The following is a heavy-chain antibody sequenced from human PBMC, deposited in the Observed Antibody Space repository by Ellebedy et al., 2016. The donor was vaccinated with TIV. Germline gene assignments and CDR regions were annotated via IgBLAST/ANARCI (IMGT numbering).Heavy chain of an antibody. V-gene: IGHV4-39*07. CDR3: ARDGPYSSSWYRFYYYGMDV. Sequence: SETLSLXXTVSGGSISSSSYYWGWIRQPPGKGLEWIGEINHSGSTNYNPSLKSRVTISVDTSKNQFSLKLSSVTAADTAVYYCARDGPYSSSWYRFYYYGMDVWGQGTTVTVSS. J-gene: IGHJ6*02. D-gene: IGHD6-13*01. CDR1: GGSISSSSYY. CDR2: INHSGST.